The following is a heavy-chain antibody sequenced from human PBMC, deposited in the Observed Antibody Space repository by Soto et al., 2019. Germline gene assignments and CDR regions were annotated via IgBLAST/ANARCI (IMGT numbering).Heavy chain of an antibody. Sequence: PSETLSLTCTVSGGSISSSSYYWGWIRQPPGKGLEWIGSIYYSGSTYYNPSLKSRVTISVDTSKNQFSLKLSSVTAADTAVYYCASQGGGYRGYDYGDYGMDVWGQGTTVTVSS. CDR2: IYYSGST. CDR3: ASQGGGYRGYDYGDYGMDV. D-gene: IGHD5-12*01. J-gene: IGHJ6*02. CDR1: GGSISSSSYY. V-gene: IGHV4-39*01.